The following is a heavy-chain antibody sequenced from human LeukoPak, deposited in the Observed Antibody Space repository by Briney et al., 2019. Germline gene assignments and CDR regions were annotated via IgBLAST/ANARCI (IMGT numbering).Heavy chain of an antibody. CDR2: ISSSSSYI. J-gene: IGHJ4*02. D-gene: IGHD7-27*01. CDR3: ARDLIADPGDY. V-gene: IGHV3-21*01. Sequence: GGSLRLSCAASGFTFSSYSMNWVRQAPGKGLEWVSSISSSSSYIYYADSVKGRFTISRDNAKNSLYLQMNSLRAEDTAVYYCARDLIADPGDYWGQGTLATVSS. CDR1: GFTFSSYS.